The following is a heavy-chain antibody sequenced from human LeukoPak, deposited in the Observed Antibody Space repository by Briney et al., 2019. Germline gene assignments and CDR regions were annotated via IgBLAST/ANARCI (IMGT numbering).Heavy chain of an antibody. V-gene: IGHV1-46*01. J-gene: IGHJ6*02. CDR2: INPSGGST. D-gene: IGHD6-6*01. CDR1: GYTFTSYY. CDR3: ARVQSRSSSSRGPYYYGMDV. Sequence: ASVKVSCKASGYTFTSYYMHWVRQAPGQGLEWVGIINPSGGSTSYAQKFQGRVTMTRDTSTSTVYMELSSLRSEDTAVYYCARVQSRSSSSRGPYYYGMDVWGQGTTVTVSS.